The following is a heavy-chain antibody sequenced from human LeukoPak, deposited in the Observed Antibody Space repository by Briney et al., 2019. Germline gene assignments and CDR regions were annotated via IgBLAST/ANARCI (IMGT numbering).Heavy chain of an antibody. CDR3: ARDERKYCSDSSCYPGDY. J-gene: IGHJ4*02. CDR2: ISRTSAYI. D-gene: IGHD2-2*01. V-gene: IGHV3-21*01. CDR1: GFTFSHYY. Sequence: PGGSLRLSCAGSGFTFSHYYIDWVRQAPGKGLEWVGAISRTSAYIYYSDSVKGRFTLSRDNAGDSVYLQMDSLRAEDTAVYYCARDERKYCSDSSCYPGDYWGQGILVTVSS.